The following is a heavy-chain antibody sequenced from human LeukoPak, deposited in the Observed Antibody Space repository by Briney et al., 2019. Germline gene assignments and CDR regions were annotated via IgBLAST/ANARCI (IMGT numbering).Heavy chain of an antibody. CDR3: ATDPYSGSDLVDAFDI. V-gene: IGHV1-24*01. Sequence: ASVKVSCMVSGYTLTELSMHCVRQARGTGLEWLEGFDPEDGETIYAQKFQGRVIMTEDTSTDTAYMELSNLRSEDTAVYYCATDPYSGSDLVDAFDIWGQGTMVTVSS. CDR1: GYTLTELS. J-gene: IGHJ3*02. CDR2: FDPEDGET. D-gene: IGHD1-26*01.